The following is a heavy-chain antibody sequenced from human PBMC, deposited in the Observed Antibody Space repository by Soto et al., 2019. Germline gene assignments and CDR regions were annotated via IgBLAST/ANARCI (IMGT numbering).Heavy chain of an antibody. D-gene: IGHD4-4*01. Sequence: SETLSLTCTVSGGSISSGGYYWTWIRQHPGKGLEWIGYIYYSGSTYYNPSLKSRVTISVDTSKNQFSLKLSSVTAADTAVYYCARAYSNYATPSNWFDPWGQGTLVTVSS. V-gene: IGHV4-31*03. CDR2: IYYSGST. CDR1: GGSISSGGYY. J-gene: IGHJ5*02. CDR3: ARAYSNYATPSNWFDP.